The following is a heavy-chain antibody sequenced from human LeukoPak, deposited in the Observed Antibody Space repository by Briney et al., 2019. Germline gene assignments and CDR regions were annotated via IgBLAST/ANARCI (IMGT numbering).Heavy chain of an antibody. V-gene: IGHV3-23*01. D-gene: IGHD3-10*01. J-gene: IGHJ6*02. Sequence: PGGSLRLSCAASGFTFSSYAMSWVRQAPGKGLEWVSAISGSGGSTYYADSVKGRFTISRDNSKNTLYLQMNSLRAEDTAVYYCAKLPDSMYYYGSADYYGMDVWGQGTTVTVSS. CDR3: AKLPDSMYYYGSADYYGMDV. CDR2: ISGSGGST. CDR1: GFTFSSYA.